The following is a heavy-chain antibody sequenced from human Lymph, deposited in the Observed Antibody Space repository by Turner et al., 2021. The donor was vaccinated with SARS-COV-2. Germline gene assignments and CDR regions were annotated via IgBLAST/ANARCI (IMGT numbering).Heavy chain of an antibody. V-gene: IGHV3-53*02. CDR3: ARDLQLYGMDV. Sequence: EVQLVETGGGLIQPGGSLRLSCAASGFIVSSNYMNWVRQAPGKGLEWVSLIYSGGSTYYADSVKVRFTISRDNSKNTLYLQMNSLRAEDTAVYYCARDLQLYGMDVWGQGTTVTVSS. D-gene: IGHD1-1*01. CDR1: GFIVSSNY. J-gene: IGHJ6*02. CDR2: IYSGGST.